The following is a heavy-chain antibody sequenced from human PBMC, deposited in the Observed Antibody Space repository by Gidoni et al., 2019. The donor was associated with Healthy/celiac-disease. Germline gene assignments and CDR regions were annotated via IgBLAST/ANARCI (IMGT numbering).Heavy chain of an antibody. CDR3: ARDGRGAGYNYEDDY. CDR1: GFTFSDYY. Sequence: QVQLLESGGGLVNPGGSLRLSCAASGFTFSDYYMSWSRQAPGKGLEGVSYISSSSSYTNYADSVKGRFTISGDNAKNSLYLQMNSLRAEDTAVYYCARDGRGAGYNYEDDYWGQGTLVTVSS. D-gene: IGHD5-12*01. V-gene: IGHV3-11*06. J-gene: IGHJ4*02. CDR2: ISSSSSYT.